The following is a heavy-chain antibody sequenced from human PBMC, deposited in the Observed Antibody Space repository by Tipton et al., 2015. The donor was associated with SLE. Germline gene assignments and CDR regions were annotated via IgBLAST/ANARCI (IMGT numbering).Heavy chain of an antibody. CDR1: GFSLSSYP. D-gene: IGHD1-7*01. Sequence: GSLRLSCAASGFSLSSYPMHWVRQAPGEGLEYVSSISTNGGSTYYVDSVKGRFTISRDISKNTLYLQTGSLRIDDMAVYYCAREARAGTINRAFDIWGQGTMVTVSS. J-gene: IGHJ3*02. V-gene: IGHV3-64*02. CDR2: ISTNGGST. CDR3: AREARAGTINRAFDI.